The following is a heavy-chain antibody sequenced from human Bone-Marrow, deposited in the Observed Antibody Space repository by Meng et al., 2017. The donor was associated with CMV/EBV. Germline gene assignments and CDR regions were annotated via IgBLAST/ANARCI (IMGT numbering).Heavy chain of an antibody. J-gene: IGHJ5*02. CDR1: GFTFSSYN. V-gene: IGHV3-21*04. Sequence: GESLKISCAASGFTFSSYNLNWVRQAPGKGLEWVSSISSGSSHINYADSVKGRFTISRDDAKNSLYLQMNSLRAEDSAVYYCARDPRNKGLDPWGQGTLVTVSS. CDR2: ISSGSSHI. CDR3: ARDPRNKGLDP.